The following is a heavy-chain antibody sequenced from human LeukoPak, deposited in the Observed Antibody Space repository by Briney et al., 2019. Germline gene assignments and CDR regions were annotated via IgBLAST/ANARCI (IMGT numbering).Heavy chain of an antibody. D-gene: IGHD3-10*01. CDR1: GGSFSGYY. CDR3: ARGSNYYGSGSGDY. Sequence: SETLSLTCAVYGGSFSGYYWSWIRQPPGKGLEWIGRIYTSGSTNYNPSLKSRVTISVDTSKNQFSLKLSSVTAADTAVYYCARGSNYYGSGSGDYWGQGTLVTVSS. V-gene: IGHV4-59*10. J-gene: IGHJ4*02. CDR2: IYTSGST.